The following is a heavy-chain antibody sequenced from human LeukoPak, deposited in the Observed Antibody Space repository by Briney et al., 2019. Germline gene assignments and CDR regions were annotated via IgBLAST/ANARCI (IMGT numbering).Heavy chain of an antibody. J-gene: IGHJ4*02. D-gene: IGHD6-19*01. Sequence: GGSLRLSCAASRFTVSSDYMSWVRQAPGKGLEWVSIIYSGGTIHYADSVKGRFTVSRDNTKNTLYLQMNSLRAEDTAVYYCAKDRHSGIAVAGIADHWGQGTLVTVSS. CDR1: RFTVSSDY. V-gene: IGHV3-53*05. CDR2: IYSGGTI. CDR3: AKDRHSGIAVAGIADH.